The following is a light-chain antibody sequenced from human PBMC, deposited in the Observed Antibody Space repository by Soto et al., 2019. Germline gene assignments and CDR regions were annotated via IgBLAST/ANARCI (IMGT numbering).Light chain of an antibody. Sequence: QSALPQPASVSGSPGQSITLSCTGTSSDIGHYDYVSWYQQHPGKAPKLMIYHVTYRPSGVSNRYSGSKSGNSASLTISGLQSDDEADYYCCSLTTSHTYVFGSGTKVTVL. V-gene: IGLV2-14*03. CDR2: HVT. J-gene: IGLJ1*01. CDR3: CSLTTSHTYV. CDR1: SSDIGHYDY.